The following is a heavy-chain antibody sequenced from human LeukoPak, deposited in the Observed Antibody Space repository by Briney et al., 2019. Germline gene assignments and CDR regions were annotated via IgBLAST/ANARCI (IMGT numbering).Heavy chain of an antibody. CDR3: ARHGNYYDSSGYNYYFDY. V-gene: IGHV4-39*01. CDR1: GGSISTTRYY. D-gene: IGHD3-22*01. Sequence: SETLSLTCTVSGGSISTTRYYWGWIRQSPGKGLEWIGSIFYSGDTYYNPSLKSRVAMSVDTSKNQFSLRLSSATAADTAVYYCARHGNYYDSSGYNYYFDYWGQGTLGTVSS. CDR2: IFYSGDT. J-gene: IGHJ4*02.